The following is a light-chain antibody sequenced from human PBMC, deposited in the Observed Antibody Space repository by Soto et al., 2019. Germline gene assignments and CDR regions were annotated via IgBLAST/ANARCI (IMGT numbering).Light chain of an antibody. V-gene: IGLV2-8*01. CDR1: SSDVGGYNY. J-gene: IGLJ1*01. Sequence: QSALTQPPSASGSPGQSVAISCTGTSSDVGGYNYVSWYQQHPGKAPKLMIYEASKRPSGVPDRFSGSKSGNTASLTVSGLQAEDEADYYCSSYAGIHIVFGTGTKVTVL. CDR2: EAS. CDR3: SSYAGIHIV.